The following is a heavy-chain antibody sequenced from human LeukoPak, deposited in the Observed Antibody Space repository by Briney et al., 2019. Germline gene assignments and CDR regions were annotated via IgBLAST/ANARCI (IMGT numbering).Heavy chain of an antibody. V-gene: IGHV4-31*03. D-gene: IGHD1-1*01. CDR3: ARVELANNWFDP. J-gene: IGHJ5*02. CDR2: IYYSGST. Sequence: SETLSLTCTVSGGSISSRNYYWSWIRQHPGKGLEWIGYIYYSGSTYYNPSLKSRATISVDTSKNQFSLKLSSVTAADTAVYYCARVELANNWFDPWGQGTLVTVSS. CDR1: GGSISSRNYY.